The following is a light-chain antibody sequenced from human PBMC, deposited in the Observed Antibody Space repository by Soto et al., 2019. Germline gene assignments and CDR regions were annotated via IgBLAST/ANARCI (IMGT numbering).Light chain of an antibody. V-gene: IGLV2-14*01. Sequence: QSALTQPASVSGSPGQAITISCTGTSSDVGGYNYVSWYQQQPGKAPKLMIYAVSDRPSGVSNRFSGSKSGNTASLTISGLQAEDEADYYCSSYSGRGTDVFGTGTKLTVL. CDR3: SSYSGRGTDV. CDR2: AVS. J-gene: IGLJ1*01. CDR1: SSDVGGYNY.